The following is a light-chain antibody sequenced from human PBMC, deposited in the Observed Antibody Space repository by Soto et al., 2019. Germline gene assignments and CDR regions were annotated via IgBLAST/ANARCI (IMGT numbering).Light chain of an antibody. J-gene: IGKJ4*01. CDR1: QSITGN. V-gene: IGKV3-15*01. CDR2: DAS. Sequence: EIVMTQSPATLSVSPGERATLSCRASQSITGNFTWYQQKPGQAPRLLIYDASTRATGIPARFSGSGSWTEFTLTISSLQSEDFAVYYCQQYNNWPLTFGGGTKVEIK. CDR3: QQYNNWPLT.